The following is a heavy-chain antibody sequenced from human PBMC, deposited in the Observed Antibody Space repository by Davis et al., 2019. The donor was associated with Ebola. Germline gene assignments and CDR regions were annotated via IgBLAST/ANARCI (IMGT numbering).Heavy chain of an antibody. D-gene: IGHD6-6*01. CDR3: ARESEGGTVGSNIASRGAED. J-gene: IGHJ4*02. CDR2: IIPVFGIP. CDR1: GGTFSSYA. V-gene: IGHV1-69*13. Sequence: SVKVSCKASGGTFSSYAISWVRQAPGQGLDWMGGIIPVFGIPKYAQKFQGRVTITADESTSTAYMELSSLRSEDTAVYYCARESEGGTVGSNIASRGAEDWGQGTLVTVSS.